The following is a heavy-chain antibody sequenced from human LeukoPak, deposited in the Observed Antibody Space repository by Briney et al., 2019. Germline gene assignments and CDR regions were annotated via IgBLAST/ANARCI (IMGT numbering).Heavy chain of an antibody. CDR3: AKAPVTTCRGAYCYPFDY. CDR2: ISDSGNT. V-gene: IGHV3-23*01. D-gene: IGHD2-21*01. Sequence: TGRSLRLSCAASEFTFSSYWMSWVRQAPGKGLEWVSAISDSGNTYHADSVKGRFTISRDSSKNTLFLQMNRLRPEDAAVYYCAKAPVTTCRGAYCYPFDYWGQGTLVTVSS. J-gene: IGHJ4*02. CDR1: EFTFSSYW.